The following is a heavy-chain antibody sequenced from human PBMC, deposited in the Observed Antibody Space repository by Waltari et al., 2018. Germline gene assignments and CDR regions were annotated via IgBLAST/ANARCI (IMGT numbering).Heavy chain of an antibody. CDR3: ARVNYNWNSPPDDY. Sequence: EVQLVESGGGLVQPGGSLRLSCAASGFTFSSYWMSWVRQAPGKGLEWVANIKQDGSEKYYVDSVKGRFTISRDNAKNSLYLQMNSLRAEDTAVYYCARVNYNWNSPPDDYWGQGTLVTVSS. CDR1: GFTFSSYW. J-gene: IGHJ4*02. CDR2: IKQDGSEK. V-gene: IGHV3-7*01. D-gene: IGHD1-7*01.